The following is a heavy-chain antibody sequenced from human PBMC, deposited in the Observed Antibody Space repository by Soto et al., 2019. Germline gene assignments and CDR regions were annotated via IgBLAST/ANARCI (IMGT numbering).Heavy chain of an antibody. CDR1: GYSFTSYW. V-gene: IGHV5-51*01. D-gene: IGHD1-1*01. Sequence: PGESLKISCKASGYSFTSYWIGWVRQMPGKGLEWMGIIYPGDSDTRYSPSFQGQVTISADKSISTASLQWSSLKASDTAMYYCARIPSTGPYYFDYWGQGTLVTVSP. CDR2: IYPGDSDT. J-gene: IGHJ4*02. CDR3: ARIPSTGPYYFDY.